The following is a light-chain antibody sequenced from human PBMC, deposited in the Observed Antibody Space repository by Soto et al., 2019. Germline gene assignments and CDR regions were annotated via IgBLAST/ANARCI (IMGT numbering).Light chain of an antibody. CDR1: QSVSNNY. CDR2: DAS. V-gene: IGKV3-20*01. J-gene: IGKJ1*01. Sequence: MGLTQTPCTPSLSPGERATLSCRASQSVSNNYLAWYQQRPGQAPRLLIYDASSRATGIPDRFSGSGSGKYFSLTISRVEPEDFAVYYCQQYDTSPRAFGQGTKVDIK. CDR3: QQYDTSPRA.